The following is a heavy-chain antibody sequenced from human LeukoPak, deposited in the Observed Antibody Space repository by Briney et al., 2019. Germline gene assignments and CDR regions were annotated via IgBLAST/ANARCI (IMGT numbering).Heavy chain of an antibody. CDR3: ARSPVYKQLAHYYYYYGMDV. D-gene: IGHD6-6*01. V-gene: IGHV1-18*04. CDR2: ISAYNGNT. J-gene: IGHJ6*02. Sequence: GASVKVSCKASGYTFTGYYMHWVRQAPGQGLEWMGWISAYNGNTNYAQRLQGRVTMTTDTSTSTAYMELRSLRSDDTAVYYCARSPVYKQLAHYYYYYGMDVWGQGTTVTVSS. CDR1: GYTFTGYY.